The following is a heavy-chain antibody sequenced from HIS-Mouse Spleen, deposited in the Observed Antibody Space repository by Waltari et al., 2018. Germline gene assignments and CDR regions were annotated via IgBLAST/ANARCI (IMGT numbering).Heavy chain of an antibody. Sequence: QLQLQESGPGLVKPSETLSLTCTVSGGSISSSSYYWGWIRQPPGKGLEWIGSIYYSGSTHYNPYLMSRVTISVDTSKNQFSLKLSSVTAADTAVYYCAREIPYSSSWYDWYFDLWGRGTLVTVSS. V-gene: IGHV4-39*07. CDR1: GGSISSSSYY. J-gene: IGHJ2*01. CDR3: AREIPYSSSWYDWYFDL. D-gene: IGHD6-13*01. CDR2: IYYSGST.